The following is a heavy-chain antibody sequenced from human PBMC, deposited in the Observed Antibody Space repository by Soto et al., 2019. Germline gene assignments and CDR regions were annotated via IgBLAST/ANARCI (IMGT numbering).Heavy chain of an antibody. V-gene: IGHV3-30-3*01. Sequence: QVQLVESGGGVVQPGRSLRLSCAASGFIFSSYSMHWVRQAPGKGLEWVAMISNDGSNKDYVDSVKGRFTISRDNSNNTLSLQMNSLRAEDTAVYYCARAQFLDAFDIWGQGTRVTVSS. CDR3: ARAQFLDAFDI. CDR2: ISNDGSNK. D-gene: IGHD2-21*01. CDR1: GFIFSSYS. J-gene: IGHJ3*02.